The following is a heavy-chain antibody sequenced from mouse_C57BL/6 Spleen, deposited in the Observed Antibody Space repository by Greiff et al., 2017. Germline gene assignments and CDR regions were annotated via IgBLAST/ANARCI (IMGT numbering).Heavy chain of an antibody. V-gene: IGHV14-3*01. D-gene: IGHD1-1*01. CDR3: AANYYGSSAYAMDD. J-gene: IGHJ4*01. CDR1: GFNIQNTY. CDR2: IDPADGNP. Sequence: EVKVVESVAELVRPGASVKLSCTASGFNIQNTYMHWVKQRPEQGLEWIGRIDPADGNPKYAPKFQGKATITADTSSNTAYLQLISLTSEDTAIYYGAANYYGSSAYAMDDWGQGTSVTVSS.